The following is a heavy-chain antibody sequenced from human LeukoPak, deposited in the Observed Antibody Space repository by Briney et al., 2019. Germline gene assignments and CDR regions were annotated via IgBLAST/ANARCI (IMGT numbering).Heavy chain of an antibody. CDR1: GGSISSSGYY. Sequence: SQTLSLTCTVSGGSISSSGYYWSWIRQHPGTGLEWIGYIYYSGSTYYNPSLKSRVTISVDTSKNQFSLKLSSVTAADTAVYYCARSSLGSWFDPWGQGTLVTVSS. V-gene: IGHV4-31*03. CDR3: ARSSLGSWFDP. CDR2: IYYSGST. D-gene: IGHD3-10*01. J-gene: IGHJ5*02.